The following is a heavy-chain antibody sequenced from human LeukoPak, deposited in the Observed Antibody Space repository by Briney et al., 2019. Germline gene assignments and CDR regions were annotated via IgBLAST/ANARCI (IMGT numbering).Heavy chain of an antibody. CDR1: GFTFSGYE. CDR2: ISSSGSNT. D-gene: IGHD3-22*01. Sequence: GGSLRLSCAASGFTFSGYEMNWIRQAPGKGLEWVSYISSSGSNTHHADSVKGRFTVSRDNAKKSVYLQMDSLRAEDTAVYYCARVKWLDDYWGQGTLVTASS. J-gene: IGHJ4*02. V-gene: IGHV3-48*03. CDR3: ARVKWLDDY.